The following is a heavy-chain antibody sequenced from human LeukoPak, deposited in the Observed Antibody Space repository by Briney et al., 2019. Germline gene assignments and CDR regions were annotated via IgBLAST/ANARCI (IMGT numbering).Heavy chain of an antibody. CDR3: ARGRYYYDSSGFYYFDS. Sequence: GGSLRLSCAASGFTFSSYEMNWVRQAPGKGLEGVSYISSSGSTIYYADSVKGRFTISRDNDKKSLYLQMNSLRAEDTAVYYCARGRYYYDSSGFYYFDSWGQGTLVTVSS. CDR1: GFTFSSYE. J-gene: IGHJ4*02. D-gene: IGHD3-22*01. CDR2: ISSSGSTI. V-gene: IGHV3-48*03.